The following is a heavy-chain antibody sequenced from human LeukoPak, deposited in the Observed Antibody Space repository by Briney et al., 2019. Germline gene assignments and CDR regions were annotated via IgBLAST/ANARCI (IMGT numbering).Heavy chain of an antibody. D-gene: IGHD6-6*01. V-gene: IGHV4-59*01. J-gene: IGHJ6*03. CDR2: IYYSGST. CDR3: ARVPSGSSIVYYMDV. CDR1: GGSISSYY. Sequence: SETLSLTCTVSGGSISSYYWSWIRQPPGKGLEWIGYIYYSGSTNYNPSLKSRVTISVDTSKNQFSLKLSSVTAADTAVYYCARVPSGSSIVYYMDVWGKGTTVTVSS.